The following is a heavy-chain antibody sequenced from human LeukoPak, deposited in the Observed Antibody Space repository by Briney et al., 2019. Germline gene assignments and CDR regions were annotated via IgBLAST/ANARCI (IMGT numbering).Heavy chain of an antibody. J-gene: IGHJ4*02. Sequence: AGGSLRLSCAASGFTFSSYAMSWVRQAPGKGLEWVSAISGSGGSTYYADSVKGRFTISRDNSKNTLYLQMNSLRAEDTAFYYCARATSGYPGRGFDYWGQGTLVTVSS. CDR3: ARATSGYPGRGFDY. D-gene: IGHD3-22*01. V-gene: IGHV3-23*01. CDR2: ISGSGGST. CDR1: GFTFSSYA.